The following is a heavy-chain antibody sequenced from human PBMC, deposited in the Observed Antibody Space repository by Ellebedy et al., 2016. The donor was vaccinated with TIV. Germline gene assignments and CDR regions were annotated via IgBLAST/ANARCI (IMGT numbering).Heavy chain of an antibody. CDR3: AKLPVAYNWNYADDD. Sequence: PGGSLRLSYAASGISLRSYAMSWVRQAPGKGLEWVSTIAGTGGTTYYRDSVKGRFTVSSDTARNTLYLQMSSLRAEDMAVYYCAKLPVAYNWNYADDDWGQGTLVTVSS. D-gene: IGHD1-7*01. CDR1: GISLRSYA. J-gene: IGHJ4*02. CDR2: IAGTGGTT. V-gene: IGHV3-23*01.